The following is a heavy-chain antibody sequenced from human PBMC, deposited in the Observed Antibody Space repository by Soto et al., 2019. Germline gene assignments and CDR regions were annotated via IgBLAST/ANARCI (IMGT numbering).Heavy chain of an antibody. CDR1: GGTIRGYY. CDR3: ARGQRFSDWFDP. Sequence: SETLSLTCTVTGGTIRGYYWTWIRQSAGGGLEWIGRIYSSGSTNYNPSLKSRVTISLETSMNQFSLRLSSVTAADTAVYYCARGQRFSDWFDPWGQGTLVTVS. V-gene: IGHV4-4*07. D-gene: IGHD3-3*01. J-gene: IGHJ5*02. CDR2: IYSSGST.